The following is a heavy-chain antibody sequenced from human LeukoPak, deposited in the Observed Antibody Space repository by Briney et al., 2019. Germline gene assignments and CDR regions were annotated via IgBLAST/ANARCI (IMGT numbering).Heavy chain of an antibody. CDR3: VHSSRYTGRYYFDY. J-gene: IGHJ4*02. CDR1: GFSLSTNGVG. CDR2: FYWDDDK. V-gene: IGHV2-5*02. D-gene: IGHD5-18*01. Sequence: SSPTLVKPTQTLTLTCTFSGFSLSTNGVGVGWIRQPPGKALEWLALFYWDDDKRYSPSLKSRLTITKDTSRNQVVLTLANMDPVDTATYYCVHSSRYTGRYYFDYWGQGALVTVSS.